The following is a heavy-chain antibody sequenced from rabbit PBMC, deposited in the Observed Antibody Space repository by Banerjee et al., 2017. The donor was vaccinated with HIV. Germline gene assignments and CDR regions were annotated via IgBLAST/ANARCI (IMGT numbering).Heavy chain of an antibody. CDR1: GIDFSSSFW. CDR2: IYPTYGAT. V-gene: IGHV1S43*01. D-gene: IGHD6-1*01. CDR3: ARAAGYAGYGYATGFDL. Sequence: QEQLVESGGGLVTLGGSLKLTCKASGIDFSSSFWISWIRQTPGKGLEWIGCIYPTYGATDYASWVNGRFTISLDNAQNTVFLQMTSLTAADTATYFCARAAGYAGYGYATGFDLWGQGTLVTVS. J-gene: IGHJ4*01.